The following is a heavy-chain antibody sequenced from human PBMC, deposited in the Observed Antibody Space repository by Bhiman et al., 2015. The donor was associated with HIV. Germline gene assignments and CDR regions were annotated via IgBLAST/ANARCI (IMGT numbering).Heavy chain of an antibody. J-gene: IGHJ4*02. V-gene: IGHV3-21*01. CDR1: GFTFSSYG. Sequence: VQLVESGGGVVQPGRSLRLSCEASGFTFSSYGMHWVRQAPGKGLEWVSSISRSSSYIYYADSIKGRFTISRDNAKNSLYLQMNSLRAEDTAVYYCASGHAIAAAGRDWGQGTLVTVSS. CDR2: ISRSSSYI. D-gene: IGHD6-13*01. CDR3: ASGHAIAAAGRD.